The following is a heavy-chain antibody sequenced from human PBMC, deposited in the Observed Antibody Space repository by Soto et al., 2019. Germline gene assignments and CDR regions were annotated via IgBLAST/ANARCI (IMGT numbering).Heavy chain of an antibody. D-gene: IGHD6-19*01. CDR2: ISGSGGST. V-gene: IGHV3-23*01. CDR1: GFTFSSYA. CDR3: AKDSMIAVGGISRVRDDDDAFDI. Sequence: EVQLLESGGGLVQPGGSLRLSCAASGFTFSSYAMSWVRQAPGKGLEWVSAISGSGGSTYYADSVKGRFTISRDNSKNTLYLQMNSLRAEDTAVYYCAKDSMIAVGGISRVRDDDDAFDIWGQGTMVTVSS. J-gene: IGHJ3*02.